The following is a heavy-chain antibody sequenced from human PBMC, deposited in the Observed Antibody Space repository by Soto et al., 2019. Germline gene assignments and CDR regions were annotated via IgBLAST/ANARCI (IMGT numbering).Heavy chain of an antibody. CDR2: IKSKRDGGTT. V-gene: IGHV3-15*07. D-gene: IGHD3-10*01. CDR1: GLTFSDAW. J-gene: IGHJ4*02. Sequence: EVQVVDSGGDLVKPGGSLRLSCAASGLTFSDAWLNWVRQAPGKALEWVGRIKSKRDGGTTDYAAPVKGRFTISRDDSENTLYLQMNNLRSEDAAVYYCTIDEIRYYYGPVDYWGQGTLVTVSS. CDR3: TIDEIRYYYGPVDY.